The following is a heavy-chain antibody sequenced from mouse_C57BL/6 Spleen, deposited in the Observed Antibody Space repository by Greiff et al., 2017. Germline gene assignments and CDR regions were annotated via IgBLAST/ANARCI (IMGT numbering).Heavy chain of an antibody. CDR3: ASYHNHEGFAY. Sequence: EVKLMESGGGLVQPGGSLSLSCAASGFTFTDYYMSWVRQPPGKALEWLGFIRNKANGYTTEYSASVKGRFTISRDNSQSILYLQMNALRAEDSATYYCASYHNHEGFAYWGQGTLVTVSA. CDR2: IRNKANGYTT. CDR1: GFTFTDYY. D-gene: IGHD1-3*01. J-gene: IGHJ3*01. V-gene: IGHV7-3*01.